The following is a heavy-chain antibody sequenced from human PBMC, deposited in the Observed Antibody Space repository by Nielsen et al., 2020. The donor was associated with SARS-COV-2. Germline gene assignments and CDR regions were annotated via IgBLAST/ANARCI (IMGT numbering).Heavy chain of an antibody. D-gene: IGHD6-13*01. CDR1: GFTFSSYS. CDR3: ARDLFMYSSRGDWFDP. Sequence: GESLKISCAASGFTFSSYSMNWVRQAPGKGLEWVAVISYDGSNKYYADSVKGRFTISRDNSKNTLYLQMNSLRAEDTAVYYCARDLFMYSSRGDWFDPWGQGTLVTVSS. J-gene: IGHJ5*02. CDR2: ISYDGSNK. V-gene: IGHV3-30*03.